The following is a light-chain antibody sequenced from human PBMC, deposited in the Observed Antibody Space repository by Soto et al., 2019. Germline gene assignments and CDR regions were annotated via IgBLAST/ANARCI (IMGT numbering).Light chain of an antibody. CDR1: QSVNSN. Sequence: EIVMTQSPATLSVSPGERATLSCRASQSVNSNLAWYQQKPGQAPRLLIYGASTRATAIPARFSGSGSGTEFTLTISSLQSEDFAVYYCHQYNNWPRTFGQGTKLEIK. V-gene: IGKV3-15*01. J-gene: IGKJ2*02. CDR3: HQYNNWPRT. CDR2: GAS.